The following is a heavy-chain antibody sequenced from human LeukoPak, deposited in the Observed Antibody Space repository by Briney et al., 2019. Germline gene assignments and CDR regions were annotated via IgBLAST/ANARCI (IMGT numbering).Heavy chain of an antibody. D-gene: IGHD1-14*01. CDR1: GFNLNSYL. V-gene: IGHV3-7*01. CDR2: IKKDGSEE. J-gene: IGHJ3*01. CDR3: ARSNPNRNALDL. Sequence: GGSLRLSCAASGFNLNSYLMSWVRQAPGRGLEWVANIKKDGSEENYLDSVKGRFTVARDNAKNSLYLQMNSLRGEDTAIYYCARSNPNRNALDLWGQGTMVNISS.